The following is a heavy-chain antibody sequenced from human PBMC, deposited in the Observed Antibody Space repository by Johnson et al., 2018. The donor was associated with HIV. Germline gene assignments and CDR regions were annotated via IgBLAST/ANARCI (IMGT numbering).Heavy chain of an antibody. D-gene: IGHD3-22*01. V-gene: IGHV3-15*01. J-gene: IGHJ3*02. CDR1: GFTFSNAW. Sequence: VQLVESGGGLVKPGGSLRLSCAASGFTFSNAWMSWVRQAPGKRLEWVGRIKSKTDGGTTDYAAPVKGRFTISRDDSKNTLYLKMNSLKTEATAVYYCTTRGPVVMIGSAAFDSCGQGTIVTVSA. CDR3: TTRGPVVMIGSAAFDS. CDR2: IKSKTDGGTT.